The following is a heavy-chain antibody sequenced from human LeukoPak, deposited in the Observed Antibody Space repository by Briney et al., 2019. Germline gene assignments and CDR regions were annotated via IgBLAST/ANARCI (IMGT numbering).Heavy chain of an antibody. V-gene: IGHV1-2*02. D-gene: IGHD2-2*01. CDR3: ARGVYRTSNIVVVPAARD. CDR1: GYTFTDYY. J-gene: IGHJ4*02. Sequence: ASVKVSCKASGYTFTDYYMHWVRQAPGQGLEWMGWIDPNSGGTNYAQKFQGRVTMTRDTSISTAYMELSRLRSDDTAVYYCARGVYRTSNIVVVPAARDWGQGTLVTVSS. CDR2: IDPNSGGT.